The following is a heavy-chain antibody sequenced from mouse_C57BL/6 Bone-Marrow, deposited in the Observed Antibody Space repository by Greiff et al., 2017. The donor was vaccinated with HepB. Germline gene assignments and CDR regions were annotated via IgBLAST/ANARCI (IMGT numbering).Heavy chain of an antibody. CDR3: ARGWDVGDY. D-gene: IGHD4-1*01. J-gene: IGHJ2*01. CDR1: GYAFSSSW. V-gene: IGHV1-82*01. CDR2: IYPGDGDT. Sequence: VQLQQSGPELVKPGASVKISCKASGYAFSSSWMNWVKQRPGKGLEWIGRIYPGDGDTNYNGKFKGKATLTADKSSSTAYMQLSSLTSEDSAVYFCARGWDVGDYWGQGTTLTVSS.